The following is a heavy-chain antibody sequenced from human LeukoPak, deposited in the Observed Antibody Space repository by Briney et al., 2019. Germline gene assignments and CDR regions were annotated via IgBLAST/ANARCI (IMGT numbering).Heavy chain of an antibody. D-gene: IGHD3-10*01. V-gene: IGHV1-69*01. Sequence: ASVKVSCKASGGTFSSYAISWVRQAPGQGLEWMGGIIPIFGTANYAQKFQGRVTITADESTSTAYMELSSLRSEDTAVYYCPRADVEGPGSYLNSWYFDYWGQGTLVTVSS. CDR2: IIPIFGTA. J-gene: IGHJ4*02. CDR3: PRADVEGPGSYLNSWYFDY. CDR1: GGTFSSYA.